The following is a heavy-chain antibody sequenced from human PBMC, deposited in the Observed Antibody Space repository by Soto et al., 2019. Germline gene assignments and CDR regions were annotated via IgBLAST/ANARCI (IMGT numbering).Heavy chain of an antibody. Sequence: QVQLVQSGAEVKKPGASVKVSCKASGYTFIGYYIHWVRQAPGQGLEWMGWINPNSGGTNYAQKFQGWVTMTRDMSISTAYMEVTRLRSDDTAVYYCARDYGDYPWRYFDLWGRGTLVTVSS. J-gene: IGHJ2*01. CDR2: INPNSGGT. V-gene: IGHV1-2*04. CDR3: ARDYGDYPWRYFDL. CDR1: GYTFIGYY. D-gene: IGHD4-17*01.